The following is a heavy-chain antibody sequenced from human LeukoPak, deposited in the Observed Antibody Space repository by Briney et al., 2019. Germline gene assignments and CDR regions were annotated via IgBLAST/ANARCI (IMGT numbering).Heavy chain of an antibody. V-gene: IGHV1-46*01. CDR1: GYTFTSYY. CDR2: INPSGGST. D-gene: IGHD2-8*01. CDR3: ARGPPVWVYAIPTVWFWFDP. J-gene: IGHJ5*02. Sequence: ASVKVSCKASGYTFTSYYMHWVRQAPGQGLEWMGIINPSGGSTSYAQKFQGRVTMTRDTSTSTVYMELSSLRSEDTAVYYCARGPPVWVYAIPTVWFWFDPWGQGTLVTVPS.